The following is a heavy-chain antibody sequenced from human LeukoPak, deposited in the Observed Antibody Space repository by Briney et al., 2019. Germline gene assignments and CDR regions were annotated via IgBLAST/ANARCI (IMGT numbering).Heavy chain of an antibody. CDR1: GGSISSSSYY. CDR2: IYYSGST. Sequence: SETLSLTCTVSGGSISSSSYYWGWIRQPPGKGLEWIGSIYYSGSTYYNPSLKSRVTIPVDTSKNQFSLKLSSVTAADTAVYYCARLSNWYFDLWGRGTLVTVSS. CDR3: ARLSNWYFDL. V-gene: IGHV4-39*01. D-gene: IGHD5/OR15-5a*01. J-gene: IGHJ2*01.